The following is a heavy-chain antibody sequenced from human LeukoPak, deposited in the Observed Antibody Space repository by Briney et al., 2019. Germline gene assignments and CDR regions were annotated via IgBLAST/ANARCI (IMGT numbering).Heavy chain of an antibody. CDR2: INHSGST. J-gene: IGHJ6*03. Sequence: SETLSLTCAVYGGSFSGYYWSWIRQPPGKGLEWIGEINHSGSTNYNPSLKSRVTISVDTSKNQFSLKLSSVTAADTAVYYCARRARCSSTSCYAGGYYYYYMDVWGKGTTVTISS. CDR3: ARRARCSSTSCYAGGYYYYYMDV. V-gene: IGHV4-34*01. CDR1: GGSFSGYY. D-gene: IGHD2-2*01.